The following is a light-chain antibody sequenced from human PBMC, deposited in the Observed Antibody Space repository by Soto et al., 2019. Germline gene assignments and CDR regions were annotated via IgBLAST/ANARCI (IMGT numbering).Light chain of an antibody. CDR3: SSYTSSSTYV. V-gene: IGLV2-14*03. Sequence: QSVLTQPAAVSGSPGQSITISCTGTSSDVGGYNYVSWYQQHPGKAPKVMSYDVSNRPSGVSNRFSGSKSGNTASLTISGLQAEDEADYYCSSYTSSSTYVFGPGTKVTVL. J-gene: IGLJ1*01. CDR1: SSDVGGYNY. CDR2: DVS.